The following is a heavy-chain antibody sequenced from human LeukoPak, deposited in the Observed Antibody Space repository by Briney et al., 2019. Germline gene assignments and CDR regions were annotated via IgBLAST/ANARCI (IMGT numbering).Heavy chain of an antibody. J-gene: IGHJ3*02. D-gene: IGHD3-22*01. V-gene: IGHV3-23*01. CDR2: ISGCGGST. CDR3: AKDWLSGYRDIVDAFDI. CDR1: GFTFTSYG. Sequence: PGGSLRLSCAASGFTFTSYGMSWVRQAPGKGLERVSTISGCGGSTYFTVSVKGRFTISRDNSKNTLYLQMNSLRAEDTAVYYCAKDWLSGYRDIVDAFDIWGQGTMITVSS.